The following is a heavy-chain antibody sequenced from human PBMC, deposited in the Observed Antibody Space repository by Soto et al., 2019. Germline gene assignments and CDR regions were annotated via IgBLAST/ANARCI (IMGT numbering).Heavy chain of an antibody. J-gene: IGHJ4*02. CDR3: ATSPSLSGYFDY. Sequence: PGGSLRLSCAASGFTFSSYSMNWVRQAPGKGLEWVSSISSSSSYIYYADSVKGRFTISRDNAKNSLYLQMNSLRAEDTAVYYCATSPSLSGYFDYWGQGTLVTVSS. CDR2: ISSSSSYI. D-gene: IGHD3-9*01. V-gene: IGHV3-21*01. CDR1: GFTFSSYS.